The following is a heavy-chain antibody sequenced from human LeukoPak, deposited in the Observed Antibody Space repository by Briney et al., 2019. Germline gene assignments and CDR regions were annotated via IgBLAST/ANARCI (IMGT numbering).Heavy chain of an antibody. V-gene: IGHV3-30*18. CDR3: AKLSYDSSGYYLP. CDR1: GFTFSSYG. CDR2: ISYDGSNK. J-gene: IGHJ4*02. Sequence: GGPLRLSCAASGFTFSSYGMHWVRQAPGKGLEWVAVISYDGSNKYYADSVKGRFTISRDNSKNTLYLQMNSLRAEDTAVYYCAKLSYDSSGYYLPWGQGTLVTVSS. D-gene: IGHD3-22*01.